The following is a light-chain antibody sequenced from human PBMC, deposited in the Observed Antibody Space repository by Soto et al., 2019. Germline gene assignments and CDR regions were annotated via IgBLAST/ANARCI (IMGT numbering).Light chain of an antibody. CDR3: QQC. J-gene: IGKJ2*03. CDR1: QSISSW. CDR2: KAS. Sequence: DIQMTQSPSTLSASVGDRVTITCRASQSISSWLAWYQQKPGKAPKLLIYKASSLESGVPSRFSGSGSGTEFTLTISSLQPDDFATYYCQQCFGQGTKLEIK. V-gene: IGKV1-5*03.